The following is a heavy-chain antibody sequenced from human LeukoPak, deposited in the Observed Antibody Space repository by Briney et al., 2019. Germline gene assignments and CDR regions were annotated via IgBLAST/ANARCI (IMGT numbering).Heavy chain of an antibody. D-gene: IGHD3-3*01. CDR2: FYYSGSI. Sequence: SETLSLTCTISSDSMSDYSWTWIRQPPEKGLEWIGFFYYSGSIKSNPSLKSRVTISVDTSKNQFSLKLSSVTAADTAVYYCARDFYDFWSGYYGGHDYWGQGTLVTVSS. J-gene: IGHJ4*02. CDR1: SDSMSDYS. CDR3: ARDFYDFWSGYYGGHDY. V-gene: IGHV4-59*12.